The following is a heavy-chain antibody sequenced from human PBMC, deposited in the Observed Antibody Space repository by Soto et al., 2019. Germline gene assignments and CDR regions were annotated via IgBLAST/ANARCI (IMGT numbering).Heavy chain of an antibody. V-gene: IGHV4-34*01. CDR3: ARVGEELLLGAFDI. D-gene: IGHD1-7*01. CDR2: INHSGST. CDR1: GGSFSGYY. J-gene: IGHJ3*02. Sequence: SETLSLTCAVYGGSFSGYYWSWIRQPPGKGLEWIGEINHSGSTNYNPSLKSRVTISVDTSKNQFSLKLSSVTAADTAVYYCARVGEELLLGAFDIWGQGTMVTVSS.